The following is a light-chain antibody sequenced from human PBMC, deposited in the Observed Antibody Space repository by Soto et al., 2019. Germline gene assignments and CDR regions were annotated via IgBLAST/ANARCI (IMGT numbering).Light chain of an antibody. CDR3: HQYSTSDWT. CDR2: GAS. J-gene: IGKJ1*01. CDR1: EPVPNKY. Sequence: IVLTQSPGTLSLCPGERATLSCRASEPVPNKYLAWYQLKAGQAPRLLIYGASRRATGIPDWSSGSGSATDSNLTNSGMEPEDFAEYYCHQYSTSDWTFGQGTNVDI. V-gene: IGKV3-20*01.